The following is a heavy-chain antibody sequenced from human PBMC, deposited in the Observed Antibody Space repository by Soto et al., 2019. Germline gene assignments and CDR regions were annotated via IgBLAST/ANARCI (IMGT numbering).Heavy chain of an antibody. J-gene: IGHJ4*02. CDR1: GITFSTYA. CDR3: ASAISGYVT. D-gene: IGHD5-12*01. CDR2: INTGNGNT. V-gene: IGHV1-3*04. Sequence: QVQLVQSGAEVKKPGASVKVSCKASGITFSTYAIHWVRQAPGQSLEWMGWINTGNGNTRYSQNFQGRVTLTRDTSASTAYMDLSSLRSEDTSICCSASAISGYVTGGQGTLVTVSS.